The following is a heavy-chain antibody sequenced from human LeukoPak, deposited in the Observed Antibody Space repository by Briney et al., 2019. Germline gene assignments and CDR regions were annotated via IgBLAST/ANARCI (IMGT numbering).Heavy chain of an antibody. CDR1: GFTFSSYG. CDR2: ISYDGSNK. V-gene: IGHV3-30*03. D-gene: IGHD3-22*01. Sequence: GGSLRLSCAASGFTFSSYGMHWVRQAPGKGLEWVAVISYDGSNKYYADSVKGRFTISRDNSKNTLYLQMNSLRAEDTAVYYCARGYYYDSSGYNDAFDIWGQGTMVTVSS. J-gene: IGHJ3*02. CDR3: ARGYYYDSSGYNDAFDI.